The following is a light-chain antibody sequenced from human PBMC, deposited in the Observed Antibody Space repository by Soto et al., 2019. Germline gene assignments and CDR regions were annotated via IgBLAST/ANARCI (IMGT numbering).Light chain of an antibody. CDR3: QQRSNWPPRMT. CDR1: QSVSSY. J-gene: IGKJ4*01. V-gene: IGKV3-11*01. Sequence: EIGLTQSPATRSLSPGERATLSCRASQSVSSYLAGYQQKPGQAPRLLIYDASNRATGIPARFSGSGSGTDFTLTISSLEPEDFAVYYCQQRSNWPPRMTFGGGTKVEIK. CDR2: DAS.